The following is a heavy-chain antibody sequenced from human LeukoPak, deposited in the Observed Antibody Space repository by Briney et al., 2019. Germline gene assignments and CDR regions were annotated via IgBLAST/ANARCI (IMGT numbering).Heavy chain of an antibody. CDR1: GGSISSSSYY. D-gene: IGHD6-13*01. V-gene: IGHV4-39*07. CDR3: ATGLQSSWYRPYFDY. J-gene: IGHJ4*02. Sequence: PSETLSLTCTVSGGSISSSSYYWGWIRQPPGKGLERIGSIYYSGSTNYNPSLKSRVTISVDTSKNQFSLKLSSVTAADTAMYYCATGLQSSWYRPYFDYWGQGTLVTVSS. CDR2: IYYSGST.